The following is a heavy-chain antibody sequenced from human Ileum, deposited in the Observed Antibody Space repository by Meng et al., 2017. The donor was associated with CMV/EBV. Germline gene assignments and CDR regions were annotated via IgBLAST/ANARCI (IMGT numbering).Heavy chain of an antibody. D-gene: IGHD2/OR15-2a*01. CDR1: GDSMNTDDYY. V-gene: IGHV4-39*07. Sequence: SETLSLTCQVSGDSMNTDDYYWDWIRQPPGKGLEWIAAFYYDGSTHFSPSLRNRVTISVDRFKSQFFLQLHSVTAADTAVYFCVRRSAVSTAEFPYWGQGKLVTGAS. CDR2: FYYDGST. J-gene: IGHJ4*03. CDR3: VRRSAVSTAEFPY.